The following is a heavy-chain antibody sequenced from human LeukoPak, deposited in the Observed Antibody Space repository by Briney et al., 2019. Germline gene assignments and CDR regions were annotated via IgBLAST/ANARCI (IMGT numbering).Heavy chain of an antibody. Sequence: GGSLRLSCGVSGFSFDNYGMYWVRQSPGKGLEWVAFLRYDGSDEQYADSVKGRFTISRDNSQDTLFLQMNSLRPDDTAVYYCAKAYSRWALTLTNDAFDFWGQGTMVRVSS. CDR1: GFSFDNYG. V-gene: IGHV3-30*02. D-gene: IGHD3-16*01. CDR2: LRYDGSDE. CDR3: AKAYSRWALTLTNDAFDF. J-gene: IGHJ3*01.